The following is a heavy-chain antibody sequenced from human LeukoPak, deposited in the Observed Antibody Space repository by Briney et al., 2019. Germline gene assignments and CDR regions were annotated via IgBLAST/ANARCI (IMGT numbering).Heavy chain of an antibody. J-gene: IGHJ5*02. V-gene: IGHV1-2*02. Sequence: ASVKVSCKASGYTFTGYYMHWVRQAPGQGLEWRGWINPNSGGTNYAQKFQGRVTMTRGTSISTAYMELSRLRSDDTAVYYCARPSLMAVAVAIGFDPWGQGTLVTVSS. CDR3: ARPSLMAVAVAIGFDP. CDR2: INPNSGGT. CDR1: GYTFTGYY. D-gene: IGHD6-19*01.